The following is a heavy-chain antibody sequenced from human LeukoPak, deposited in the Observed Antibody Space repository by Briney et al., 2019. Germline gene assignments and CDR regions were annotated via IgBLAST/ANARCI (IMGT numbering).Heavy chain of an antibody. CDR1: GFTFSSYW. CDR2: IKQDGSEK. V-gene: IGHV3-7*01. Sequence: GGSLRLSCAASGFTFSSYWMSWVRQAPGKGLEWVANIKQDGSEKYYVDSVKGRFTISRDNAKNSLYLQMNSLRAEDTAVYYCARVGAAAGPMGEMYGMDVWGQGTTVTVSS. CDR3: ARVGAAAGPMGEMYGMDV. J-gene: IGHJ6*02. D-gene: IGHD6-13*01.